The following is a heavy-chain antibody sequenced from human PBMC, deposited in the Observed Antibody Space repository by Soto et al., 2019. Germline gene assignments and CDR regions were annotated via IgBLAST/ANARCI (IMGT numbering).Heavy chain of an antibody. CDR1: GFTFSSYG. D-gene: IGHD6-19*01. CDR3: AKDFIAVAGSDAFDI. CDR2: ISYDGSNK. Sequence: GGSLRLSCAASGFTFSSYGMHWVRQAPGKGLEWVAVISYDGSNKYYADSVKGRFTISRDNSKNTLYLQMNSLRAEDTAVYYCAKDFIAVAGSDAFDIWGQGTMVTVS. J-gene: IGHJ3*02. V-gene: IGHV3-30*18.